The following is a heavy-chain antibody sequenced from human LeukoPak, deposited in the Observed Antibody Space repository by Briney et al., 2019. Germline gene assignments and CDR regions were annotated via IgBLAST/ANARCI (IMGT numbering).Heavy chain of an antibody. Sequence: GGSLRLSCAASGFTFSNAWMSWVRQAPGKGLEWVGRIKSKTDGGTTDYAAPVTGRLTVSRDDSKNTLYLQMNSLTTEDTAVYYCTTEYGRNYYGSGSFYKYYFDYWGQGTLVTVSS. D-gene: IGHD3-10*01. CDR3: TTEYGRNYYGSGSFYKYYFDY. CDR1: GFTFSNAW. V-gene: IGHV3-15*01. J-gene: IGHJ4*02. CDR2: IKSKTDGGTT.